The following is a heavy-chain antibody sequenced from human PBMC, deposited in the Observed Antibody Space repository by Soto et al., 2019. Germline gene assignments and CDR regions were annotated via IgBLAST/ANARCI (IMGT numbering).Heavy chain of an antibody. Sequence: ASVKVSCKASGYTFTSYYMHWVRQAPGQGLEWMGIINPSGGSTSYAQKFQGRVTMTRDTSTSTVYMELSSLRSEDTAVYYCARVKSNVVVVAAHFDYWGQGTLVTVSS. J-gene: IGHJ4*02. CDR1: GYTFTSYY. CDR2: INPSGGST. CDR3: ARVKSNVVVVAAHFDY. D-gene: IGHD2-15*01. V-gene: IGHV1-46*01.